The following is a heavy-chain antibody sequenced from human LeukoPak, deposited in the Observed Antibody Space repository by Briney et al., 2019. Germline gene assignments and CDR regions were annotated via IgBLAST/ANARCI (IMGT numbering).Heavy chain of an antibody. J-gene: IGHJ5*02. V-gene: IGHV3-9*01. CDR3: AKDYTRSWTNWFDP. Sequence: GGSLRLSCAASGFIFDEYAMHWVRQAPGKGLEWVSGISWNSGTIGYADSVKGRFTISRDNAKNSLYLQMNSLRTEDTAMYFCAKDYTRSWTNWFDPWGQGTLVTVSS. D-gene: IGHD2-8*01. CDR2: ISWNSGTI. CDR1: GFIFDEYA.